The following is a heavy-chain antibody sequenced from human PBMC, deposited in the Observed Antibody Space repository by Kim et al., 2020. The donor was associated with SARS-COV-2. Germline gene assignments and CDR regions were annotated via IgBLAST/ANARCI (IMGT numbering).Heavy chain of an antibody. D-gene: IGHD3-10*01. V-gene: IGHV3-43*02. CDR3: AKDGTMIRGVISKYHYY. CDR2: ISGDGGST. Sequence: GGSLRLSCVASGFSFDDYVIHWIRQAPGKGLEWVSLISGDGGSTFYADSVKGRFTISRDNSKNSLYLQMNSLRVEDTALYYCAKDGTMIRGVISKYHYY. CDR1: GFSFDDYV. J-gene: IGHJ6*01.